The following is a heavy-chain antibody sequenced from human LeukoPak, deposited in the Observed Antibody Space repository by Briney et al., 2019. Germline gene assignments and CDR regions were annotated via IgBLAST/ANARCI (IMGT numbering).Heavy chain of an antibody. CDR2: IIPIFGTA. J-gene: IGHJ4*02. Sequence: SVKVSCKASGGTFSSYAISWVRQAPGQGLEWMGGIIPIFGTANYAQKFQGRVTITADESTSTAYMELSSLRSEDTAVYYCASVLRFLEWLPVDYWGQGTLVTVSS. CDR3: ASVLRFLEWLPVDY. D-gene: IGHD3-3*01. V-gene: IGHV1-69*13. CDR1: GGTFSSYA.